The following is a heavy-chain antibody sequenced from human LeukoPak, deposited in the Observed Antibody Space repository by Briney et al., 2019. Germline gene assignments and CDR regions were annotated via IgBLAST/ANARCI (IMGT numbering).Heavy chain of an antibody. CDR2: IYYSGST. CDR1: GGSISSSSYY. V-gene: IGHV4-39*07. D-gene: IGHD5-18*01. Sequence: SETLSLTCTVSGGSISSSSYYWGWIRQPPGKGLEWIGSIYYSGSTYYNPSLKSRVTISVDTSKNQFSLKLSSVTAADTAVYYCAREGYNTAMVRRVFDYWGQGTLVTVSS. CDR3: AREGYNTAMVRRVFDY. J-gene: IGHJ4*02.